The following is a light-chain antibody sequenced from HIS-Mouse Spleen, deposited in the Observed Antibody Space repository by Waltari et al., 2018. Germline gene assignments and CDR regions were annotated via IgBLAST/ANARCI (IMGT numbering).Light chain of an antibody. CDR2: RNN. CDR1: SSNIGRNY. J-gene: IGLJ3*02. V-gene: IGLV1-47*01. CDR3: AAWDDSLSGPWV. Sequence: QSVLTQPPSASGPPGQRVTISCSGSSSNIGRNYVSWYQQLPGTAPKLLIYRNNQRPSGVPDRFSGSKSGTSASLAISGLRSEDEADYYCAAWDDSLSGPWVFGGGTKLTVL.